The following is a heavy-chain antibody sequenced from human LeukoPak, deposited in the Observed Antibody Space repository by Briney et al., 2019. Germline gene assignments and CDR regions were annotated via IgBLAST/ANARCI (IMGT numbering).Heavy chain of an antibody. CDR2: INVGGGGT. D-gene: IGHD3-16*01. CDR1: GFTFSSYA. CDR3: AKRRGGPGRYYFDY. J-gene: IGHJ4*02. V-gene: IGHV3-23*01. Sequence: GGSLRLSCAASGFTFSSYAMSWVRQAPGKGLEWVSSINVGGGGTYYADSVKGRFTISRDNSKNTLYLQMNSLRAEDTAVYYCAKRRGGPGRYYFDYWGQGTLVTVSS.